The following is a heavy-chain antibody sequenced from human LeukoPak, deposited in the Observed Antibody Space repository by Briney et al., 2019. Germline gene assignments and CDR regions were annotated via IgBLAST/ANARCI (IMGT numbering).Heavy chain of an antibody. CDR2: ISGSGGNT. V-gene: IGHV3-23*01. CDR1: GFTFSSYG. J-gene: IGHJ4*02. Sequence: GGTLRLSCAASGFTFSSYGMSWVRQAPGRGLEWVSAISGSGGNTYYADSVKGRFTISRDNSKNTLYLQMNRLRAEDTAVYYCAKDLSLSYWGQGTLVTVSS. D-gene: IGHD2/OR15-2a*01. CDR3: AKDLSLSY.